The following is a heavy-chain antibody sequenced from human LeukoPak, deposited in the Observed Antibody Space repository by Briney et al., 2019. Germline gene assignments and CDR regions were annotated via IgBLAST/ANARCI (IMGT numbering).Heavy chain of an antibody. V-gene: IGHV3-30*18. D-gene: IGHD3-9*01. CDR3: AKDQHFDWPRLYYYGMDV. CDR1: GFTFSSYG. Sequence: HPGGSLRLSCAASGFTFSSYGMHWVRQAPGKGLEWVAVISYDGSNKYYADSVKGRFTISRDNSKNTLYLQMNSLRAEDTAVYYCAKDQHFDWPRLYYYGMDVWGQGTTVTVSS. J-gene: IGHJ6*02. CDR2: ISYDGSNK.